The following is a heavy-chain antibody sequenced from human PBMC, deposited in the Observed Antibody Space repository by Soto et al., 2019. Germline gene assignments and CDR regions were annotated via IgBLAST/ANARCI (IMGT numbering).Heavy chain of an antibody. V-gene: IGHV4-30-2*01. J-gene: IGHJ4*02. CDR3: ARGMTTVTTLDY. CDR2: IYHSGST. Sequence: PSETLSLTCAVSGGSISSGGYSWSWIRQPPGKGLEWIGYIYHSGSTYYNTSLKSRVTISVDRSKNQFSLKLSSVTAADTAVYYCARGMTTVTTLDYWGQGTLVTVSS. D-gene: IGHD4-4*01. CDR1: GGSISSGGYS.